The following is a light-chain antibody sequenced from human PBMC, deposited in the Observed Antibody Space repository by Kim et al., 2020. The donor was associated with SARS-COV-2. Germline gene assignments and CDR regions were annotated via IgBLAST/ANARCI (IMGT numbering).Light chain of an antibody. CDR1: QSVGTY. V-gene: IGKV3-11*01. CDR2: DAS. J-gene: IGKJ2*01. Sequence: EIVLAQSPATLSLSPGERATLSCRASQSVGTYLTWYQQKPGQAPRLLIYDASNRATGIPARFSGSGSGTDFTLTISSLEPNDFAVYYCQQRSNSYTFGQGTKLEI. CDR3: QQRSNSYT.